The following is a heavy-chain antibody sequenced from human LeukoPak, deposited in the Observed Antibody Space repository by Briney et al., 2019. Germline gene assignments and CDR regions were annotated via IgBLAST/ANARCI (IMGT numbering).Heavy chain of an antibody. CDR1: GGSFSSYY. V-gene: IGHV4-59*01. J-gene: IGHJ4*02. CDR2: IYYNGYT. CDR3: ARGVINSSRIGVYFDY. Sequence: SETLSLTCTVPGGSFSSYYGSCVGQSPGKGLEWLGYIYYNGYTNYNPSLKSRVTMSVDTSKNQFSLKVSSVNVEETGIYDCARGVINSSRIGVYFDYWGQGTLVTVSS. D-gene: IGHD6-6*01.